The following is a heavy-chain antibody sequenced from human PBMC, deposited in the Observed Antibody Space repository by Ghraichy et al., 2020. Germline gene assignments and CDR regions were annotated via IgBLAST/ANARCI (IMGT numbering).Heavy chain of an antibody. CDR1: GFTFSSYA. V-gene: IGHV3-23*01. J-gene: IGHJ4*02. CDR3: AKGQWIQLWLPLNQYFDY. CDR2: ISGSGGST. Sequence: GGSLRLSCAASGFTFSSYAMSWVRQAPGKGLEWVSAISGSGGSTYYADSVKGRFTISRDNSKNTLYLQMNSLRAEDTAVYYCAKGQWIQLWLPLNQYFDYWGQGTLVTVSS. D-gene: IGHD5-18*01.